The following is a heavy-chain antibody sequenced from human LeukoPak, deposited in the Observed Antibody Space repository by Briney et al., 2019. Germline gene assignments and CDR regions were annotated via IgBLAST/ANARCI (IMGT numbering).Heavy chain of an antibody. V-gene: IGHV1-46*01. CDR1: GYTFTGFY. CDR2: INPSGGST. J-gene: IGHJ4*02. CDR3: ARFAVHRRITVAGQFGLDY. D-gene: IGHD6-19*01. Sequence: GASVKVSCKASGYTFTGFYIHWVRQAPGQGLEWMGWINPSGGSTNYAQKFQGRVTMTRDTSTSTVYMELSSLRSDDTAVYYCARFAVHRRITVAGQFGLDYWGQGTLVSVSS.